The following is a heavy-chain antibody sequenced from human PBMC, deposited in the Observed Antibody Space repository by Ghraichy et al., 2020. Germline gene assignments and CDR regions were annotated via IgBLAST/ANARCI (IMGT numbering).Heavy chain of an antibody. Sequence: GGSLRLSCAASGFTVSSNYMSWVRQAPGKGLEWVSVIYSGGSTYYADSVKGRFTISRDNSKNTLYLQMNSMRAEDTAVYYCSTPKGNTDAFDIWGQGAMVTVSS. CDR2: IYSGGST. V-gene: IGHV3-53*01. CDR3: STPKGNTDAFDI. J-gene: IGHJ3*02. CDR1: GFTVSSNY. D-gene: IGHD1/OR15-1a*01.